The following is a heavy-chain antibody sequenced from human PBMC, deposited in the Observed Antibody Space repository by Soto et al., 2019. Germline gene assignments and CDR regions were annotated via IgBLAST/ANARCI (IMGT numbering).Heavy chain of an antibody. CDR3: ARGRVTIFGVVIRDYYYYGMDV. D-gene: IGHD3-3*01. J-gene: IGHJ6*02. CDR1: GYTFTSYD. V-gene: IGHV1-8*01. CDR2: MKPNSGNT. Sequence: QVQLVQSGAEVKKPGASVKVSCKASGYTFTSYDINWVRQATGQGLEWMGWMKPNSGNTGYAQKFQGRVTMTRNTSISTAYMELSSLRSEDTAVYYCARGRVTIFGVVIRDYYYYGMDVWGQGTTVTVSS.